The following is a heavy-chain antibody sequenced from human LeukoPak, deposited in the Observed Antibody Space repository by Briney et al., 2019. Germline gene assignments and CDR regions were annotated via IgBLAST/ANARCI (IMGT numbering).Heavy chain of an antibody. V-gene: IGHV3-30-3*01. CDR3: ARDRVQIWSYVGTFDH. Sequence: GGSLRLSCAASGFNIATYHMHWVRQAPGKGPGWVGLISSDGSKINYANAVQGRFTISRDISENTLYLQMNSLTADDTAVYYCARDRVQIWSYVGTFDHWGQGSLVTVSS. CDR2: ISSDGSKI. D-gene: IGHD5-18*01. J-gene: IGHJ4*02. CDR1: GFNIATYH.